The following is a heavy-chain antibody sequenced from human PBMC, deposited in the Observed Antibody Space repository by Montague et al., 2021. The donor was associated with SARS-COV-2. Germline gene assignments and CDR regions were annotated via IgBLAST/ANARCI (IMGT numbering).Heavy chain of an antibody. Sequence: SLRLSCAASGFTVSSNYMSWVRQAPGKGLEWVSVIYSGGSTYYADSVKGRFTISRDNSKNTLYLQMNSLRAEDTAVYYCARGGDYDFWSGYVNYGMDVWGPGTTVTVSS. J-gene: IGHJ6*02. D-gene: IGHD3-3*01. CDR3: ARGGDYDFWSGYVNYGMDV. CDR2: IYSGGST. CDR1: GFTVSSNY. V-gene: IGHV3-66*01.